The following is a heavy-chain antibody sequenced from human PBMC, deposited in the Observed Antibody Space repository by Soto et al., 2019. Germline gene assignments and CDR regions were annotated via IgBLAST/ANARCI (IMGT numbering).Heavy chain of an antibody. CDR1: GFTFSSYG. D-gene: IGHD1-26*01. V-gene: IGHV3-33*01. Sequence: PGGSLRLSCAASGFTFSSYGMHWVRQAPGKGLEWVAVIWYDGSNKYYADSVRGRFTISRDNSKNTLYLQMNSLRAEDTAVYYCATELLGDRKVGAIISPIWGQGTMVTVSS. J-gene: IGHJ3*02. CDR2: IWYDGSNK. CDR3: ATELLGDRKVGAIISPI.